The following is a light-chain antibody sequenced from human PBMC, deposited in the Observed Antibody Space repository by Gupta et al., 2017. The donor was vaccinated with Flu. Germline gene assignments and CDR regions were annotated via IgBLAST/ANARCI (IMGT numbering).Light chain of an antibody. J-gene: IGKJ1*01. CDR2: GAS. CDR1: QSIRTS. V-gene: IGKV3-15*01. Sequence: IVMTQSPATLSVSPGERATLSCRASQSIRTSLAWYQQRPGQAPRLLIYGASTRATDIPARFSGSGYGTEFTLTISSRRSEDFAIYYCQHYSNWPPWTFGRGTKVEIK. CDR3: QHYSNWPPWT.